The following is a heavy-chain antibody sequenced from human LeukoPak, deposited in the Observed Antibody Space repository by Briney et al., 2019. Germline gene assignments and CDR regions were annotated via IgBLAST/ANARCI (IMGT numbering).Heavy chain of an antibody. V-gene: IGHV3-30-3*01. D-gene: IGHD2-15*01. CDR2: ISYDGSNK. CDR3: AKDAWFVVVELDFDY. Sequence: GGSLRLSCAASGFTFSSYAMHWVRQAPGKGLEWVAVISYDGSNKYYADSVKGRFTISRDNSKNTLYLQMNSLRAEDTAVYYCAKDAWFVVVELDFDYWGQGTLVTVSS. CDR1: GFTFSSYA. J-gene: IGHJ4*02.